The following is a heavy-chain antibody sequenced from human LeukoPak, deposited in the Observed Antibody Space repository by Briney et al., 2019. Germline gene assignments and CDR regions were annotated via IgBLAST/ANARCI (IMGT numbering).Heavy chain of an antibody. CDR2: IYYSGST. J-gene: IGHJ4*02. D-gene: IGHD3-22*01. V-gene: IGHV4-59*05. Sequence: PSETLSLTCTVSGGSISSYYWSWIRQPPGKGLEWIGSIYYSGSTYYNPSLKSRVTISVDTSKNQFSLKLSSVTAADTAVYYCARRFTMIVVIPEDYFDYWGQGTLVTVSS. CDR3: ARRFTMIVVIPEDYFDY. CDR1: GGSISSYY.